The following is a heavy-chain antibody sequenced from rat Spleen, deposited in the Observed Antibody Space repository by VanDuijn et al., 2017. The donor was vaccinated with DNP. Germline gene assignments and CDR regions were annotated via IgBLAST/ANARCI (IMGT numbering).Heavy chain of an antibody. V-gene: IGHV2-1*01. CDR2: MWSGGST. CDR3: ARWHLYLSYFDY. J-gene: IGHJ2*01. D-gene: IGHD1-2*01. Sequence: QVQLKESGPGLVQPSQTLSLTCTVSGFSLTTNSVHWVRQPPGKGLEWVGAMWSGGSTDYNSALKSRPRISRDTSKSQVLLEMNSLQTEDTAMYFCARWHLYLSYFDYWGQGVMVTVSS. CDR1: GFSLTTNS.